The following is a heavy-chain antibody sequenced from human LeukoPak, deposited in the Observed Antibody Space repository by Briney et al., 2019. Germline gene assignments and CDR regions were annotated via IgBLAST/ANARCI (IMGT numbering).Heavy chain of an antibody. D-gene: IGHD3-16*01. J-gene: IGHJ6*02. Sequence: SETLSLTCSVSGGSISNYYWSWIRQPAGKGLEWIGRIYPSGSTNYNPSFNPSLTIRVTMSVDTSKNQFPLKLSSVTAADTAVYYCARGGSPDVWGQGTTVTVSS. CDR2: IYPSGST. CDR1: GGSISNYY. V-gene: IGHV4-4*07. CDR3: ARGGSPDV.